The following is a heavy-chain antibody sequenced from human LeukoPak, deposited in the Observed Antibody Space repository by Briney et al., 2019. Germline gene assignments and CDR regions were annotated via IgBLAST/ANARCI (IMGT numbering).Heavy chain of an antibody. CDR1: GYTFTSYG. CDR3: ARDPSYDSSGYPNWFDP. Sequence: ASVKVSCKASGYTFTSYGITWVRLAPGQGLAWLGWISAYNGNTNYAQMFQGRVIMITDTSTNTAYMELRSLRADDTAMYYCARDPSYDSSGYPNWFDPWGQGTLVTVSS. J-gene: IGHJ5*02. D-gene: IGHD3-22*01. CDR2: ISAYNGNT. V-gene: IGHV1-18*01.